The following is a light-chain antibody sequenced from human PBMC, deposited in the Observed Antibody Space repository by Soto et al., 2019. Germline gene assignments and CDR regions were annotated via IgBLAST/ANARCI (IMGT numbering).Light chain of an antibody. V-gene: IGKV1-39*01. Sequence: DSQLTQPPSSLSASIGDRATITCRTSQTIGSYLNWYQQKPGKAPKLLIYAVSTLESGVPSRFSGSGSGTDFTLTISSLQPDDSAAYYFQQSYNIPWTFGQGTKVEIK. CDR1: QTIGSY. CDR3: QQSYNIPWT. CDR2: AVS. J-gene: IGKJ1*01.